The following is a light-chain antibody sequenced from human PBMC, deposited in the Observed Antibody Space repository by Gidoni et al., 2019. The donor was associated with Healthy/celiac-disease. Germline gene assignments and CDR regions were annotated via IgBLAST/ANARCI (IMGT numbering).Light chain of an antibody. CDR3: SSYTSSSTLV. CDR1: SSDVGGYNY. CDR2: EFS. J-gene: IGLJ1*01. V-gene: IGLV2-14*01. Sequence: QSALTQPASVSGSPGQSITLSCTGTSSDVGGYNYVSWYQQHPGKAPKLMIYEFSNRPSGVSNRFSGSKSGNTASLTISGLQAEDEAEYYCSSYTSSSTLVFGTGTKVTVL.